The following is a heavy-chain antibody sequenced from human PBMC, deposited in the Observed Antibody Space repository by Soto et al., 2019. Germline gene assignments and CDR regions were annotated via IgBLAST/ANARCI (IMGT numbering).Heavy chain of an antibody. CDR1: GNSFTSYW. CDR3: ARNGYGDPDDAFDI. J-gene: IGHJ3*02. CDR2: IYPGDSDT. Sequence: XDSLKVSWQSSGNSFTSYWIGLVLQMPGKGLEWMGIIYPGDSDTRYSPSFQGQVTISADKSISTAYLQWSSLKASDTAMYYCARNGYGDPDDAFDIWGQGTMVTVSS. D-gene: IGHD4-17*01. V-gene: IGHV5-51*01.